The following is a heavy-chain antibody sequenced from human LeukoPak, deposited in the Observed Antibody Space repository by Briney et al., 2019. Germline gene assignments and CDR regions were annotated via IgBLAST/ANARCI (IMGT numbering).Heavy chain of an antibody. CDR1: GYTFTGYY. CDR3: ARDIVATIRYYYGMDV. Sequence: ASVKVSCKASGYTFTGYYMHWVRQAPGQGLEWMGWINPNSGGTNCAQKFQGRVTMTRDTSISTAYMELSRLRSDDTAVYYCARDIVATIRYYYGMDVWGQGTTVTVSS. D-gene: IGHD5-12*01. J-gene: IGHJ6*02. V-gene: IGHV1-2*02. CDR2: INPNSGGT.